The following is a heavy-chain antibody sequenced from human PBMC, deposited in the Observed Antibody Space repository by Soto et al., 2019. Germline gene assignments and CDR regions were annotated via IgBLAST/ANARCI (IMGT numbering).Heavy chain of an antibody. V-gene: IGHV1-18*04. D-gene: IGHD2-21*02. CDR3: ARAPKGKGTVVTRYAFDS. J-gene: IGHJ3*02. Sequence: QVQLVQSGAEVKKPGASVKVSCKASGYAFTSYGISWVRQAPGQGLEWMGWISVYNGNTNYAQKLQGRVTMTTDTPTSTAYMELRSLRSDDTAVYYCARAPKGKGTVVTRYAFDSWGQGTMVTVSS. CDR1: GYAFTSYG. CDR2: ISVYNGNT.